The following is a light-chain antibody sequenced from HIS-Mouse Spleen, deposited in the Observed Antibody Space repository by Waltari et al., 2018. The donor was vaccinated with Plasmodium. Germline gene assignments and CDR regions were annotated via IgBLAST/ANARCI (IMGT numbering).Light chain of an antibody. CDR2: GAS. Sequence: EIVLTQSPGTLSLSRGERATLSCRASQSVSSSYLAWYQQKPGQAPRLLIYGASSRATGIPDRFSGSGSGTDFTLTISRLEPEDFAVYYCQQYGSSGTFGQGTKVEIK. CDR1: QSVSSSY. V-gene: IGKV3-20*01. J-gene: IGKJ1*01. CDR3: QQYGSSGT.